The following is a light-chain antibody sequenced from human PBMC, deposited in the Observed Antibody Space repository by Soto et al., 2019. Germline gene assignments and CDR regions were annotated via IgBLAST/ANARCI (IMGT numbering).Light chain of an antibody. J-gene: IGKJ4*01. CDR3: QPYNSYSPLT. CDR2: KAS. V-gene: IGKV1-5*03. Sequence: DIQMTQSPSTLSASVGDIFTITCGSSQSISSWLAWYQQKPGKAPKLLIYKASSLESGVPSRFSGSGSGTEFTLTISSLQPDDFATYYCQPYNSYSPLTFGGGTKVDI. CDR1: QSISSW.